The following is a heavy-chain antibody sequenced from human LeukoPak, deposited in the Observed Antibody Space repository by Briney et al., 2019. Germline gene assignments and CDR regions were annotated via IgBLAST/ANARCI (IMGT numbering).Heavy chain of an antibody. V-gene: IGHV3-13*01. CDR2: IGTAGDT. Sequence: GGSLRLSCAASGFTFSSYDMHWVRQATGKGLEWVSAIGTAGDTYYPGSVKGRLTISRENAKNSLYLQMNSLRAGDTAVYYCARALSPSQQYGDYYSDYWGQGTLVTVSS. J-gene: IGHJ4*02. D-gene: IGHD4-17*01. CDR3: ARALSPSQQYGDYYSDY. CDR1: GFTFSSYD.